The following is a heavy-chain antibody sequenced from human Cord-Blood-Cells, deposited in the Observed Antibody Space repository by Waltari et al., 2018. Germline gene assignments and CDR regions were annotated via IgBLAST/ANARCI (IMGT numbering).Heavy chain of an antibody. CDR3: ARARDIAAAGIRTHWYFDL. CDR2: INPNSGGT. Sequence: QVQLVQSGAEVKKPGASVKVSCKASGYTFTGYYMHWVRQAPGQGLEWMGWINPNSGGTNYAQKFQGRVTMTRDTSISTAYMELSRLRSDDTAVYYCARARDIAAAGIRTHWYFDLWGRGTLVTVSS. J-gene: IGHJ2*01. D-gene: IGHD6-13*01. CDR1: GYTFTGYY. V-gene: IGHV1-2*02.